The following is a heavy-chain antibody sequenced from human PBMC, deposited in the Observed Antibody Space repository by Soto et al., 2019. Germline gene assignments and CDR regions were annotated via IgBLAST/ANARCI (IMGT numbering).Heavy chain of an antibody. CDR2: TSWNGGSI. D-gene: IGHD5-18*01. V-gene: IGHV3-9*01. Sequence: PGGSLRLSCAASGFTFDDYGMHWVRQAPGKGLEWVSGTSWNGGSIGYADSVKGRFTISRDNAKNSLYLQMNSLRAEDTALYYCAKAPRNSYGLIDNWGQGTLVTVS. CDR1: GFTFDDYG. J-gene: IGHJ4*02. CDR3: AKAPRNSYGLIDN.